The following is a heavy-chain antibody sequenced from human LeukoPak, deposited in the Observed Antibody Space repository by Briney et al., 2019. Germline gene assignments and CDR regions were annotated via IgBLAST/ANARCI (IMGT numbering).Heavy chain of an antibody. Sequence: QPGGSLRLSCAASGFTFSSYWMTWVRQAPGKGLEWVANIKRDGSEKYYVDSVKGRFTISRDNAKNSLYLQMNTLRAEDTAVYYCARLGLGPAFDIWGQGTMVTVSS. CDR1: GFTFSSYW. CDR3: ARLGLGPAFDI. CDR2: IKRDGSEK. V-gene: IGHV3-7*01. D-gene: IGHD7-27*01. J-gene: IGHJ3*02.